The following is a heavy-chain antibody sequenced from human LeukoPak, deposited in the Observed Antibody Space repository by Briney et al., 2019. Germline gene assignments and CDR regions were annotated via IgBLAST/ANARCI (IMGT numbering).Heavy chain of an antibody. CDR3: ARDSDSSGYSPFDI. D-gene: IGHD3-22*01. Sequence: GGSLRLSCAASGFTVSSNYMSWARHAPGKGLEWVSVIYSGGSTYYADSVKGRFTISRDDSKNTLYLQMNSLRAEDTAVYYCARDSDSSGYSPFDIWGQGTMVTVSS. CDR2: IYSGGST. V-gene: IGHV3-53*01. CDR1: GFTVSSNY. J-gene: IGHJ3*02.